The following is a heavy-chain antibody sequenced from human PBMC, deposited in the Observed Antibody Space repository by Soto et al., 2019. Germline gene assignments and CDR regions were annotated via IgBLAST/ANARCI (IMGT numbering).Heavy chain of an antibody. CDR3: ARTQEPYDSSGLDI. V-gene: IGHV1-69*13. CDR2: IIPIFGTA. J-gene: IGHJ3*02. CDR1: GGTFSSYA. D-gene: IGHD3-22*01. Sequence: SVKVSCKASGGTFSSYAISWVRQAPGQGLEWMGGIIPIFGTANYAQKFQGRVTITADESTSTAYMELSSLRSEDTAEYYCARTQEPYDSSGLDIWSQGTMVTVSS.